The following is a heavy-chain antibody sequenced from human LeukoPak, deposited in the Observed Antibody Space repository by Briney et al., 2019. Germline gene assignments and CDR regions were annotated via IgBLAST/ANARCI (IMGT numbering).Heavy chain of an antibody. Sequence: SETLSLTCAVYGGSFSGYYWSWIRQPPGKGLEWIGEINHSGSTNYNPSLKSRVTISVDKSKNQFSLKLSSVTAADTAVYYCARSKDILTGYCFDYRGQGTLVTVSS. CDR2: INHSGST. D-gene: IGHD3-9*01. CDR3: ARSKDILTGYCFDY. J-gene: IGHJ4*02. CDR1: GGSFSGYY. V-gene: IGHV4-34*01.